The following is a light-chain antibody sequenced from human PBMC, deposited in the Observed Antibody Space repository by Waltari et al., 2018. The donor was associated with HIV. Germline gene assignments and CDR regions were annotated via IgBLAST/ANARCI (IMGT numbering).Light chain of an antibody. Sequence: EIVMTQSPATLSVSPGERATLSCRTSQNIGSNLAWYQQKPGQAPRLLIYGASSRAIGIPARFRGSGSGPEFTLTISSLQSEDFAVYYCQQYNSWPRTFGQGTKVEIK. J-gene: IGKJ1*01. V-gene: IGKV3-15*01. CDR1: QNIGSN. CDR2: GAS. CDR3: QQYNSWPRT.